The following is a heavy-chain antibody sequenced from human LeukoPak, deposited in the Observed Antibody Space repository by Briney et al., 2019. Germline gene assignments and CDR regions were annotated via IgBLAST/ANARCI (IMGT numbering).Heavy chain of an antibody. Sequence: ASVKVSCKASGYIFSDYYIHWVRQAPGQGLEWMGGIIPIFGTANYAQKFQGRVTITTDESTSTAYMELSSLRSEDTAVYYCARGGSGSYYGFDYWGQGTLVTVSS. J-gene: IGHJ4*02. D-gene: IGHD1-26*01. CDR3: ARGGSGSYYGFDY. CDR2: IIPIFGTA. V-gene: IGHV1-69*05. CDR1: GYIFSDYY.